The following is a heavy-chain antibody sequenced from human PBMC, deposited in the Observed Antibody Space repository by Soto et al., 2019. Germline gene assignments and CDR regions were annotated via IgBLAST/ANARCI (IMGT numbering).Heavy chain of an antibody. D-gene: IGHD6-13*01. CDR2: ISWNSGSI. V-gene: IGHV3-9*01. Sequence: SLRRSCAASGFTFDDYAMHWVRQAPGKGLEWVSGISWNSGSIGYADSVKGRFTISRDNAKNSLYLQMNSLRAEDTALYYCAKGYSSSWSYFDYWGQGTLVTVSS. CDR3: AKGYSSSWSYFDY. J-gene: IGHJ4*02. CDR1: GFTFDDYA.